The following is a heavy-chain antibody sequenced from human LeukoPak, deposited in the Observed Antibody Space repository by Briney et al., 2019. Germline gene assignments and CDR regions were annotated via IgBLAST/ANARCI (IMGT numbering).Heavy chain of an antibody. CDR3: AREYYGSGSYVY. V-gene: IGHV1-69*01. D-gene: IGHD3-10*01. CDR1: GGTFTSYA. J-gene: IGHJ4*02. Sequence: SVKVSCKASGGTFTSYAISWVRQAPGQGLEWRGGIIPIFGTGNYAHKFQGRVTITADEPTSTAYMELSSLRSEDTAVYYCAREYYGSGSYVYWGQGTLVTVSS. CDR2: IIPIFGTG.